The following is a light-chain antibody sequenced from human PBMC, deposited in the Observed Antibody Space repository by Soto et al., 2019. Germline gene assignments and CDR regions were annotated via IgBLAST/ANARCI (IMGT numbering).Light chain of an antibody. Sequence: QSVLTQPPSASGTPGQRVTISCSGSSSNIGRNKVNWYQQLPGTAPKLLIFSNNLRPSGVPDRFSGSKSGTSASLAISGLQSEDEADYYCATWDDSLNGDLFGGGTQLTVL. J-gene: IGLJ7*01. CDR2: SNN. CDR1: SSNIGRNK. V-gene: IGLV1-44*01. CDR3: ATWDDSLNGDL.